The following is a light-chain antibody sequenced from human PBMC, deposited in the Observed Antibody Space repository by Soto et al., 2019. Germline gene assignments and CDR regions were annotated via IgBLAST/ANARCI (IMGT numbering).Light chain of an antibody. CDR2: EVS. V-gene: IGLV2-23*02. CDR1: SSDVGSYDF. Sequence: QSALIQPPSVSGSPGQSVTISCTGTSSDVGSYDFVSWYQQHPGTAPKPMIYEVSTRPSGVSNRFSGSKSGNTASLTISGLQAEDEADYYCCSYAGSSFYVFGTGTKVTVL. CDR3: CSYAGSSFYV. J-gene: IGLJ1*01.